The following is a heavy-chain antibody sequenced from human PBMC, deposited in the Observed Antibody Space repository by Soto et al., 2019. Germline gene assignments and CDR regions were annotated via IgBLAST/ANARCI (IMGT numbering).Heavy chain of an antibody. Sequence: EVQLVESGGGLVQPGGSLRLSCAASGFTFRNYWMHWVRQAPGKGLVWVSRIDADGSRTTYADSVKGRFTNSRDNAENTLYLQMNRLGVEDTAVYYCARDDDYVSHWGQGTLVAVSS. V-gene: IGHV3-74*01. CDR1: GFTFRNYW. CDR2: IDADGSRT. J-gene: IGHJ4*02. CDR3: ARDDDYVSH. D-gene: IGHD4-17*01.